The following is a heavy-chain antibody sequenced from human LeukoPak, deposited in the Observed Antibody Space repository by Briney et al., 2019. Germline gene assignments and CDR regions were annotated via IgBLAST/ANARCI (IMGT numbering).Heavy chain of an antibody. CDR3: AKSLQGGAHVIYGGMDV. CDR1: GFTFSSYA. Sequence: GRSLRLSCAASGFTFSSYAMSWVRQAPGKGLEWVSAISGSGGSTYYADSVKGRFTISRDNSKNTLYLQMNSLRAEDTAVYYCAKSLQGGAHVIYGGMDVWGQGTTVTVSS. V-gene: IGHV3-23*01. J-gene: IGHJ6*02. CDR2: ISGSGGST. D-gene: IGHD2/OR15-2a*01.